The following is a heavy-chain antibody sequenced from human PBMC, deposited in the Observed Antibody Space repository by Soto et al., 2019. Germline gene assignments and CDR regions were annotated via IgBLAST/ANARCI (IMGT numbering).Heavy chain of an antibody. CDR2: ISASGGST. J-gene: IGHJ4*02. Sequence: GGSLRLSCAASGFTFSTYAMSWVRQAPGKGLEWVSGISASGGSTYYADSVKGRFTISRDNSKKTLYLQMDSLRAEDTALYYCARDGQVIYIFFDYWGQGALVTVSS. D-gene: IGHD3-10*01. CDR1: GFTFSTYA. CDR3: ARDGQVIYIFFDY. V-gene: IGHV3-23*01.